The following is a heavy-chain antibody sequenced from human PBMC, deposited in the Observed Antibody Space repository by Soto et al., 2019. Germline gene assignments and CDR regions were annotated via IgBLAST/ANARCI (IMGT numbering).Heavy chain of an antibody. V-gene: IGHV3-11*06. CDR2: ISSSSSYT. D-gene: IGHD2-2*01. CDR3: ARDFVVVVPAAMLDYYYYGMDV. J-gene: IGHJ6*02. CDR1: GFTFGDYY. Sequence: GGSLRLSCAASGFTFGDYYMSWIRQAPGKGLEWVSYISSSSSYTNYADSVKGRFTISRDNAKNSLYLQMNSLRAEDTAVYYCARDFVVVVPAAMLDYYYYGMDVWGQGTTVTVSS.